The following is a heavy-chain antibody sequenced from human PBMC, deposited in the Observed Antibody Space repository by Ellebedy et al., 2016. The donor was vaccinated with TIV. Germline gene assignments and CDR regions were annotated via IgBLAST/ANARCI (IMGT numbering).Heavy chain of an antibody. CDR1: GGSISSSSYY. CDR3: ARGRGTMVRGVMKYYYYYGMDV. V-gene: IGHV4-39*07. J-gene: IGHJ6*02. CDR2: INHSGST. D-gene: IGHD3-10*01. Sequence: MPGGSLRLSCTVSGGSISSSSYYWSWIRQPPGKGLEWIGEINHSGSTNYNPSLKSRVTISVDTSKNQFSLKLSSVTAADTAVYYCARGRGTMVRGVMKYYYYYGMDVWGQGTTVTVSS.